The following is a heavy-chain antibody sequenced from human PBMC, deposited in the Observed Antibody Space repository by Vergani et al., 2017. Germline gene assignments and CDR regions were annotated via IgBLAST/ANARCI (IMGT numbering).Heavy chain of an antibody. CDR3: AGFCSSTSCYTYYYYGMDV. Sequence: QVQLVQSGAEVKKPGSSVKVSCKASGGTFSSYTISWVRQAPGQGLEWMGRIIPILGIANYAQKFQGRVTITADKSTSTAYMELSSLRSEDTAVYYCAGFCSSTSCYTYYYYGMDVWGQGTTVTVSS. V-gene: IGHV1-69*02. D-gene: IGHD2-2*02. J-gene: IGHJ6*02. CDR2: IIPILGIA. CDR1: GGTFSSYT.